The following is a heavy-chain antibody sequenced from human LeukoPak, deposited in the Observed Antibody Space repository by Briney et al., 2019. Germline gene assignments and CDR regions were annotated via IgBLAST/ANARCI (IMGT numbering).Heavy chain of an antibody. CDR1: GFTFSSYA. Sequence: GGSLRLSCAASGFTFSSYAMSWVRQAPGNGLEWVSAISGGGGSTYYADSVKGRFTISRDNSKNTLYLQMNSLRAEDTAVYYCPKDWGDSWSYYGILGYWGQGTLVTVSS. D-gene: IGHD1-26*01. CDR3: PKDWGDSWSYYGILGY. CDR2: ISGGGGST. J-gene: IGHJ4*02. V-gene: IGHV3-23*01.